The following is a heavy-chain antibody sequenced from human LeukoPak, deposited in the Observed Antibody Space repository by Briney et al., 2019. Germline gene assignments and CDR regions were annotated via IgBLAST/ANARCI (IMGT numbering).Heavy chain of an antibody. CDR2: INSDGSNI. V-gene: IGHV3-74*01. J-gene: IGHJ5*02. CDR1: GFTLSNYW. Sequence: GGSLRLSCAASGFTLSNYWMNWVRQVPGKGLVWVPHINSDGSNIRYADSVKGRFTISRDNAKNSLYLQMDSLRPEDTAVYYCIRDGLGTSPYDLWGQGALVTVSS. CDR3: IRDGLGTSPYDL. D-gene: IGHD7-27*01.